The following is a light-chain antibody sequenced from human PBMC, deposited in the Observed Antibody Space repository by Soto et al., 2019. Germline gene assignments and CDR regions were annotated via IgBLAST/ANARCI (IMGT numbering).Light chain of an antibody. Sequence: QSALTQPASVSGSPGQSITVSCTGTRSDVAGYNYVSWYQQHPGKAPKLMIYDVSNRPSGVSNRFSGSRSGNTASLTISGLQAEDEADYYCSSYATSTTFVFGTGTKVTVL. CDR1: RSDVAGYNY. CDR3: SSYATSTTFV. J-gene: IGLJ1*01. V-gene: IGLV2-14*03. CDR2: DVS.